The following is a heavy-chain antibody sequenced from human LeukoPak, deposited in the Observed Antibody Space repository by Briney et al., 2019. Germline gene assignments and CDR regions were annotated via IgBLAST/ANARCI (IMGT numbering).Heavy chain of an antibody. J-gene: IGHJ1*01. Sequence: SVKVSCKASGGTFSSYALSWVRQAPGQGLEWMGRIIPIPGIASYAQKLQGRVTITADKSTSTAYMELSSLRSEDTAVYYCARGGGSTWTQRGYFHPWGQGTLVTVAS. D-gene: IGHD6-13*01. V-gene: IGHV1-69*04. CDR3: ARGGGSTWTQRGYFHP. CDR2: IIPIPGIA. CDR1: GGTFSSYA.